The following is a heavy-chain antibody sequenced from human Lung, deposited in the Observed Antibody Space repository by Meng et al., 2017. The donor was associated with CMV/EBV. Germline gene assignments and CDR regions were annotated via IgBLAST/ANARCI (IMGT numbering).Heavy chain of an antibody. J-gene: IGHJ4*02. D-gene: IGHD7-27*01. CDR3: TRTWLTGDTYYFDY. Sequence: SCAASGFAFADYAMSWVRQAPGKGLEWVSFIRSKSYGGTTLYAASVKGRFTISRDDSKGVAYLQMNSLRTEDTAIYYCTRTWLTGDTYYFDYWGQGT. V-gene: IGHV3-49*04. CDR1: GFAFADYA. CDR2: IRSKSYGGTT.